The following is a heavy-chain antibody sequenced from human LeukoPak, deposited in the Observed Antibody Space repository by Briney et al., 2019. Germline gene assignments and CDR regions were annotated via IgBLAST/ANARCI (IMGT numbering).Heavy chain of an antibody. D-gene: IGHD2-8*01. CDR2: ISYDGSNK. CDR1: GFTFSSYG. J-gene: IGHJ4*02. CDR3: AKDGPDPDLIVLMAYAREYFDY. Sequence: GGSLRLSCAASGFTFSSYGMHWVRQAPGRGLEWVAVISYDGSNKYYADSVKGRFTISRDNSKNTLYLQMNSLRAEDTAVYYCAKDGPDPDLIVLMAYAREYFDYWGQGTLVTVSS. V-gene: IGHV3-30*18.